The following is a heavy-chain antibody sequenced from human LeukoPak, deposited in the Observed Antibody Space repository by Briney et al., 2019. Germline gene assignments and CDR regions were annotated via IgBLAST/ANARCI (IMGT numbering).Heavy chain of an antibody. Sequence: GGSLRLSCAASGFTFSSYAMHWVRQAPGKGLEYVSAISSNGGSTYYANSVKGRFTISRDNSKNTLYLQMGSLRAEDMAVYYYARATSGSYDYWGQGTLVTVSS. CDR3: ARATSGSYDY. CDR1: GFTFSSYA. CDR2: ISSNGGST. D-gene: IGHD1-26*01. V-gene: IGHV3-64*01. J-gene: IGHJ4*02.